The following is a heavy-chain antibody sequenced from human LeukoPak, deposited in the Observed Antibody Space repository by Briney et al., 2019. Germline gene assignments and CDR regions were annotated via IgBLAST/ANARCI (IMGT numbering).Heavy chain of an antibody. D-gene: IGHD1-26*01. V-gene: IGHV3-48*04. CDR2: ISSSSSTI. J-gene: IGHJ4*02. CDR1: GFTFSSYS. CDR3: AGVGATGLDY. Sequence: GGSLRLSCSASGFTFSSYSMNWVRQAPGKGLEWVSYISSSSSTIYYADSVKGRFTISRDNAKNSLYLQMNSLRAEDTAVYYCAGVGATGLDYWGQGTLVTVSS.